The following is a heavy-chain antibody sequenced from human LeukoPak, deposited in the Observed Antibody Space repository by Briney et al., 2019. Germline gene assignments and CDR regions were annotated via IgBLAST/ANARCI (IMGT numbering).Heavy chain of an antibody. Sequence: PSEILSLTCTVSGGSISSYYWSWIRQPPGKGLAWIGYIYHSGSSNYNPSLKSRVTISVDTSKNQFSLKLSSVTAADTAVYYCARDSWSDYDFWSGYSYYYYMDVWGKGTTVPVSS. D-gene: IGHD3-3*01. CDR2: IYHSGSS. V-gene: IGHV4-59*01. CDR1: GGSISSYY. J-gene: IGHJ6*03. CDR3: ARDSWSDYDFWSGYSYYYYMDV.